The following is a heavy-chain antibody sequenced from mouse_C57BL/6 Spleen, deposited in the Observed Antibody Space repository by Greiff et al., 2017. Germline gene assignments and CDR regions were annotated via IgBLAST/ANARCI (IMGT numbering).Heavy chain of an antibody. V-gene: IGHV1-69*01. J-gene: IGHJ4*01. Sequence: QVHVKQPGAELVMPGASVKLSCKASGYTFTSYWMHWVKQRPGQGLEWIGEIDPSDSYTNYNQKFKGKSTLTVDKSSSTAYMQLSSLTSEDSAVYYCARRGGAYAMDYWGQGTSVTVSS. CDR2: IDPSDSYT. D-gene: IGHD3-1*01. CDR3: ARRGGAYAMDY. CDR1: GYTFTSYW.